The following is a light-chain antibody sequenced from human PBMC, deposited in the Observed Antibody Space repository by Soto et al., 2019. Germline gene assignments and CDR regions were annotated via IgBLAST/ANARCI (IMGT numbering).Light chain of an antibody. Sequence: VLTPSPPTLSLAPAESATPSCRASQFLSSYLAWYQQKPGQPPRLLIYDTSNRATGIPARFSGSRSGTDFTLTISSLEPEDFGVYFCHQRNKFGQGTRLEIK. J-gene: IGKJ5*01. V-gene: IGKV3-11*01. CDR2: DTS. CDR1: QFLSSY. CDR3: HQRNK.